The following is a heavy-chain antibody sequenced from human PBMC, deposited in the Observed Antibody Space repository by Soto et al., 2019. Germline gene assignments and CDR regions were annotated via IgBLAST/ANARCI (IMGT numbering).Heavy chain of an antibody. CDR3: ARFDSSGYIDY. J-gene: IGHJ4*02. Sequence: SETLSLTCTVSGGSISSGDYYWSWIRQPPGKGLEWIGYIYYSGSTYCNPSLKSRVTISVDTPKNQFSLKLSSVTAADTAVYYCARFDSSGYIDYWGQGTLVTVSS. CDR1: GGSISSGDYY. CDR2: IYYSGST. D-gene: IGHD3-22*01. V-gene: IGHV4-30-4*01.